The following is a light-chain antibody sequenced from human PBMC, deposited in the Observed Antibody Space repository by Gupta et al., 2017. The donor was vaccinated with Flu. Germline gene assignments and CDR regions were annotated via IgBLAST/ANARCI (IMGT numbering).Light chain of an antibody. J-gene: IGLJ2*01. CDR3: CWYGDSKWL. CDR2: DVR. V-gene: IGLV2-11*01. CDR1: SNTIGGNDF. Sequence: SALTQPRPVSGPLRPSVTISCTGSSNTIGGNDFVTWFQQYPAKAPKLMIYDVRPPPSAVPDRFTGSRSGNTASLTISGLQLEDEADYYCCWYGDSKWLFGGGTKLTVL.